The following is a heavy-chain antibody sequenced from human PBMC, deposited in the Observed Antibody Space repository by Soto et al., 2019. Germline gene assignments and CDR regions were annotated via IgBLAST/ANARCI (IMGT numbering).Heavy chain of an antibody. CDR3: ARSDGRY. CDR2: IYYSRST. CDR1: GGSISSSSHY. V-gene: IGHV4-39*07. Sequence: SETLSLTCTVSGGSISSSSHYWGWIRQPPGKGLEWIGYIYYSRSTYYNASLKSRVTISVDTSKNQFSLKLSSVTAADTAVYYCARSDGRYWGQGTLVTVSS. J-gene: IGHJ4*02.